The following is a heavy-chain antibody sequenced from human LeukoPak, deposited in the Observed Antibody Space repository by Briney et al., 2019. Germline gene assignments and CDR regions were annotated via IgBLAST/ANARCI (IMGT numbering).Heavy chain of an antibody. Sequence: GGSLRLSCVASGFTFSSYDMNWVRQARGKGLEWGSEISYDRGNIYYADSVKGRFTISTDNSKNILYLQMNSLRGEDTAVYYCAKDGLARGANWFDPWGQGTLVTVSS. V-gene: IGHV3-23*01. CDR2: ISYDRGNI. CDR1: GFTFSSYD. CDR3: AKDGLARGANWFDP. D-gene: IGHD3-10*01. J-gene: IGHJ5*02.